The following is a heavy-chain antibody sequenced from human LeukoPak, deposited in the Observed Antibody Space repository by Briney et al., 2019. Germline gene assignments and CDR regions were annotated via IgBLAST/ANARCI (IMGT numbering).Heavy chain of an antibody. J-gene: IGHJ4*02. CDR3: ARDLYRVVVVPHYFDY. V-gene: IGHV3-9*01. Sequence: GGSLRLSCAAYGFNFNDYAMHWVRQAPGKGLEWVSGISWNSGTKDYADSVKGRFTISRDNDKKSLYLLMNSLRAEDTAVYYCARDLYRVVVVPHYFDYWGQGTLVTVSS. CDR1: GFNFNDYA. D-gene: IGHD3-22*01. CDR2: ISWNSGTK.